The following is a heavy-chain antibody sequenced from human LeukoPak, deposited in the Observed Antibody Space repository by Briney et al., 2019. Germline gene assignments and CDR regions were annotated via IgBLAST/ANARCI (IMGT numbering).Heavy chain of an antibody. CDR3: AGVVNSGWYRGGEGWFDP. CDR2: IYYSGST. V-gene: IGHV4-59*01. Sequence: PSETLSLTCTVSGGSISSYYWSWIRQPPGQGLEWIGYIYYSGSTNYNPSLKSRVTISVDTSKNQFSLKLSSVTAADTAVYYCAGVVNSGWYRGGEGWFDPWGQGTLVTVSS. D-gene: IGHD6-19*01. J-gene: IGHJ5*02. CDR1: GGSISSYY.